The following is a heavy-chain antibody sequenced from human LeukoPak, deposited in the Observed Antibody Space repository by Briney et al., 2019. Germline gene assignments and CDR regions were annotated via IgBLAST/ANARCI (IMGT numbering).Heavy chain of an antibody. Sequence: SETLSLTCTVSGGSISSYYWSWIRQPPGKGLEWIGYIYTSGSTNYNPSLKSRVTISVDTSKNQFSLKLSSVTAADTAVYYCARHPKGLLWFGGLDYWGQGTLVTVSS. D-gene: IGHD3-10*01. CDR1: GGSISSYY. J-gene: IGHJ4*02. V-gene: IGHV4-4*09. CDR2: IYTSGST. CDR3: ARHPKGLLWFGGLDY.